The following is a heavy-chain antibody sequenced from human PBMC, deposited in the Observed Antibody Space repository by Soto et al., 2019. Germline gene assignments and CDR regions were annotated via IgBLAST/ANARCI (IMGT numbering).Heavy chain of an antibody. J-gene: IGHJ6*02. CDR2: MNPNSGNT. V-gene: IGHV1-8*01. D-gene: IGHD3-10*01. CDR1: GYTFTSYD. CDR3: ARGPYYYGSGRPRGMDV. Sequence: RASVKVSFKASGYTFTSYDINWLRQATGQGLEWMGWMNPNSGNTGYAQKFQGRVTMTRNTSISTAYMELSSLRSEDTAVYCCARGPYYYGSGRPRGMDVWGQGTTVTVSS.